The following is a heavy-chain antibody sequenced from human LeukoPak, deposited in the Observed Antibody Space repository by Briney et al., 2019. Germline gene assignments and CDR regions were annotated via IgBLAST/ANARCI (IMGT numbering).Heavy chain of an antibody. CDR2: ISGSGGYT. CDR1: GFIFRSYA. J-gene: IGHJ4*02. Sequence: GGSLRLSCAASGFIFRSYAMSWVPQAPGKGPEGVLSISGSGGYTYYADSVQGRFTISRDNSKNTLSLQMNSLRAEDAAIYYCAASPDIEASGTLYYLDFWGQGALVSVSS. D-gene: IGHD1-14*01. CDR3: AASPDIEASGTLYYLDF. V-gene: IGHV3-23*01.